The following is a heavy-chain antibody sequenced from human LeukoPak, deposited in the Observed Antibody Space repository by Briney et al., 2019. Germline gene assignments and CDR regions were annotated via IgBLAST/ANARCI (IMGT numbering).Heavy chain of an antibody. CDR1: GGSLSSYY. CDR2: IYYSGST. CDR3: ARGPGYSSSWFPF. J-gene: IGHJ5*01. V-gene: IGHV4-59*01. Sequence: PSETLSLTCTVSGGSLSSYYWSWIRQPPGKGLEWIGYIYYSGSTNYNPSLKSRVTISVDASKNQFSLKLSSVTAADTAVYYCARGPGYSSSWFPFWGQGTLVTVSS. D-gene: IGHD6-13*01.